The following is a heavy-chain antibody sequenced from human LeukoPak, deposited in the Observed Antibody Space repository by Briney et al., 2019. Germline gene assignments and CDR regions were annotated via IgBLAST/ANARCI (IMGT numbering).Heavy chain of an antibody. CDR2: ISSSSTI. J-gene: IGHJ4*02. V-gene: IGHV3-48*01. CDR1: GFTFSSYS. CDR3: VREWFGELI. Sequence: GGSLRLSCAASGFTFSSYSMNWVRQAPGKGLEWVSYISSSSTIYYADSVKGRFTISRDNAKNSLYLQMNSLRAEDTAVYYCVREWFGELIWGQGTLVTISS. D-gene: IGHD3-10*01.